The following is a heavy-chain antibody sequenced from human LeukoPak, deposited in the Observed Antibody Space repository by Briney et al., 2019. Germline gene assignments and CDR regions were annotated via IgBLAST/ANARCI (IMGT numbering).Heavy chain of an antibody. CDR2: IYYSGST. CDR3: ARVRGYDILTGYAFDT. J-gene: IGHJ3*02. Sequence: PSETLSLTCTVSGGSTSSYYWSWIRQPPGKGLEWIGYIYYSGSTNYNPSLKSRVTISVDTSKNQFSLKLSSVTAADTAVYYCARVRGYDILTGYAFDTWGQGTMVTVSS. D-gene: IGHD3-9*01. V-gene: IGHV4-59*01. CDR1: GGSTSSYY.